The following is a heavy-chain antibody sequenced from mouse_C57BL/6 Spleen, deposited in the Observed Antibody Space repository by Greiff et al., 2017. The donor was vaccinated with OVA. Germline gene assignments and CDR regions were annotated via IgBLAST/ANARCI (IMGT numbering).Heavy chain of an antibody. Sequence: QVQLQQPGAVLVRPGSSVTLSCKASGYTFTSYWMHWVKQRPIQGLEWIGNIDPSDSETNYNQKFKDKATLTVDKSSNTAYMQHSSLTSKDSAVYYGLSGNSNYYVDYWGQGTTLTVSS. CDR2: IDPSDSET. D-gene: IGHD2-5*01. CDR3: LSGNSNYYVDY. V-gene: IGHV1-52*01. J-gene: IGHJ2*01. CDR1: GYTFTSYW.